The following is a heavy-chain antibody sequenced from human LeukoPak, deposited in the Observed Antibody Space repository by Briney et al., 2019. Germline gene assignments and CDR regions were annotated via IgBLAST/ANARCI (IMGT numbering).Heavy chain of an antibody. CDR1: GYRFTSNG. Sequence: VASVKVSCKATGYRFTSNGVSWVRQAPGQGPEWMGWISTYTGITHYAEKFQGRVTMTADTSTTTAYMELRSLSVDDTAVYYCARDSDYGGNGYGDWLDSWGQGTLVTVSS. J-gene: IGHJ5*01. CDR3: ARDSDYGGNGYGDWLDS. CDR2: ISTYTGIT. D-gene: IGHD4-23*01. V-gene: IGHV1-18*01.